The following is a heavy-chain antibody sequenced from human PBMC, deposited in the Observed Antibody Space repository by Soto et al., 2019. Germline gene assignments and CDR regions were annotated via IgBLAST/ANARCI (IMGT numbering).Heavy chain of an antibody. CDR3: ARVWYDYLDC. CDR1: GGSISSYY. CDR2: IYYSGST. V-gene: IGHV4-59*01. D-gene: IGHD3-10*01. J-gene: IGHJ4*02. Sequence: SETLSLTWTVSGGSISSYYWSRIRQPPGKGLEWIGYIYYSGSTNYNPSLKSRVTISVDTSKNQFSLKLSSVTAADTAVYYCARVWYDYLDCWGRGPLVTVSS.